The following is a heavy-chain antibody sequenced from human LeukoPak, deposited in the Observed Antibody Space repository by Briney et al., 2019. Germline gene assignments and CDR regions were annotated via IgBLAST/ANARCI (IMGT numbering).Heavy chain of an antibody. J-gene: IGHJ4*02. D-gene: IGHD5/OR15-5a*01. CDR3: ARSYVYDSYYFVY. V-gene: IGHV1-69*06. CDR2: IIPIFGTA. CDR1: GGTFTSYA. Sequence: SVKVSCKASGGTFTSYAISWVRQAPGQGLEWMGGIIPIFGTANYAQKFQGRVTITADKSTSTAYMELSSLRSEYTAVYYCARSYVYDSYYFVYWGQGTLVTVSS.